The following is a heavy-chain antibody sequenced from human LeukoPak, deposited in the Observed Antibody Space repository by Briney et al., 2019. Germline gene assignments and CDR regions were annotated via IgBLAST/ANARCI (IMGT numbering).Heavy chain of an antibody. CDR3: ARASQLGATGFDY. D-gene: IGHD1-26*01. CDR2: IYYSGST. Sequence: PSETLSLTCTVSGGSISSYYWSWIRQPPGKGLEWIGYIYYSGSTNYNPSLKSRVTISVDTSKNQFSLKLSSVTAADTAVYYCARASQLGATGFDYWGQGTLVTVSS. CDR1: GGSISSYY. J-gene: IGHJ4*02. V-gene: IGHV4-59*01.